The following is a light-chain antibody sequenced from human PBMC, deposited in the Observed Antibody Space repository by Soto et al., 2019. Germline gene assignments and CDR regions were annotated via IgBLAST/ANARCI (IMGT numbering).Light chain of an antibody. CDR2: GAS. V-gene: IGKV3-20*01. CDR3: QQYGSSLI. Sequence: EVALTQSPATLSVSPGAGATLPCRASQSVGSTLAWYQPKPGQTPRVLIYGASTRPIGIPDRFSGSGSGTDFTLTITRLEPEDFAMYYCQQYGSSLIFGQGTRLEIK. CDR1: QSVGST. J-gene: IGKJ5*01.